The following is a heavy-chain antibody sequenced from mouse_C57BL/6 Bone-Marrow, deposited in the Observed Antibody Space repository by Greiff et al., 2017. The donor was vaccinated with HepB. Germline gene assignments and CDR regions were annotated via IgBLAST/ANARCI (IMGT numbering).Heavy chain of an antibody. Sequence: EVKVEESGEGLVKPGGSLKLSCAASGFTFSSYAMSWVRQTPEKRLEWVAYISSGGDYIYYADTVKGRFTISRDNARNTLYLQMSSLKSEDTAMYYCTREADGYYPFNYWGQGTTRTVSS. J-gene: IGHJ2*01. CDR1: GFTFSSYA. D-gene: IGHD2-3*01. V-gene: IGHV5-9-1*02. CDR2: ISSGGDYI. CDR3: TREADGYYPFNY.